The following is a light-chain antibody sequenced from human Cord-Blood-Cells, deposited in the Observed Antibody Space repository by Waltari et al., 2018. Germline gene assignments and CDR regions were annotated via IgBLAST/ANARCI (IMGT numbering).Light chain of an antibody. CDR2: KAS. V-gene: IGKV1-5*03. J-gene: IGKJ1*01. CDR1: QSISSW. Sequence: DIQMTQSPSTLSASVGDRVTITCRASQSISSWLAWYQKKPGKAPKLLIYKASSLESGVPSRFSGSRSGTEFTLTISSLQPDDFATYYCQQYNSYSWTFGQGTKVEIK. CDR3: QQYNSYSWT.